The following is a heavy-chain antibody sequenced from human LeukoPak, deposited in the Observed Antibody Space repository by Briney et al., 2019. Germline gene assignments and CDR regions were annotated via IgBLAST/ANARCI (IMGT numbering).Heavy chain of an antibody. J-gene: IGHJ1*01. D-gene: IGHD3-22*01. CDR2: LYYSGSTY. Sequence: SETLSLTCTVSGGSIRSSSYYWGWIRQPPGKGLEWIGSLYYSGSTYYYNPSLKSRVTMSVDTSKNQFSLKLSSVTAADTAVYYCARQYYYDGSGPFQHWGQGTLVTVSS. CDR1: GGSIRSSSYY. V-gene: IGHV4-39*01. CDR3: ARQYYYDGSGPFQH.